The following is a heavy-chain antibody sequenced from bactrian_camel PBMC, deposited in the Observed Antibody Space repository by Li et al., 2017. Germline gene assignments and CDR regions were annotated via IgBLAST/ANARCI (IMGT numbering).Heavy chain of an antibody. CDR3: AAGWSYGTGTLLRRHYDY. J-gene: IGHJ4*01. CDR1: GSIDGTNC. CDR2: IVTLGSTT. V-gene: IGHV3S54*01. D-gene: IGHD3*01. Sequence: HVQLVESGGGSVQAGGSLRLSCEVSGSIDGTNCIGWFRQYPGKEREGVAAIVTLGSTTYYADSVTGRFTISQDNAKKTTYLQMDQLRTEDTAIYYCAAGWSYGTGTLLRRHYDYWGQGTQVTVS.